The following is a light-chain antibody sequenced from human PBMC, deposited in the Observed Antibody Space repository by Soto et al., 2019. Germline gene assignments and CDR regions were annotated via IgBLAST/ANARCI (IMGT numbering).Light chain of an antibody. J-gene: IGKJ4*01. CDR3: QQRSNWPLT. CDR2: DAS. CDR1: QSVSGRY. Sequence: EIGMKQSPATLSVSPGERATLSCRASQSVSGRYLAWYQQKPGQAPRLLIYDASTRATGIPARFSGSGSGTDFTLTISSLEPEDFALYYCQQRSNWPLTFGGGTKVDIK. V-gene: IGKV3D-20*02.